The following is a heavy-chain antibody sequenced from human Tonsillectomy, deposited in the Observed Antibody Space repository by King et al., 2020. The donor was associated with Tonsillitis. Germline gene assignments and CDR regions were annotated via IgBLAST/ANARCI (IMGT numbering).Heavy chain of an antibody. CDR1: GFTFSSYS. CDR2: ISSSSSTI. D-gene: IGHD5-18*01. V-gene: IGHV3-48*02. CDR3: ARDTGYIYGYYYYYGMDV. Sequence: VQLVESGGGLVQPGGSLRLSCAASGFTFSSYSMNWVRQAPRKRLEWVSYISSSSSTIYYADSVKGRFTISRDNAKNSLYLQMNSLTDEDTAVYYCARDTGYIYGYYYYYGMDVWGQGTTVTVSS. J-gene: IGHJ6*02.